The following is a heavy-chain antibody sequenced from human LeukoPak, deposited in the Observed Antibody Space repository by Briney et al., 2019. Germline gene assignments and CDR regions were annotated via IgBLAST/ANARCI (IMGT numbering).Heavy chain of an antibody. CDR2: IRYDGSNK. Sequence: GGSLRLSCAASGFTFSSYGMHWVRQAQAKGLEWVAFIRYDGSNKYYADSVQGRFTISRDNSKNTLYLQMNSLRAEDTAVYYCAKAQAGNYFDYWGQGTLVTVSS. CDR1: GFTFSSYG. J-gene: IGHJ4*02. CDR3: AKAQAGNYFDY. D-gene: IGHD6-13*01. V-gene: IGHV3-30*02.